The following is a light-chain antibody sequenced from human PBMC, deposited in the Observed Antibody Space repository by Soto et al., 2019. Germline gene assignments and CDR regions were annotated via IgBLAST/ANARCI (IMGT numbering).Light chain of an antibody. Sequence: SYELRQPPSVSVSPGQTASITCSGDKLGDKYACWYQQKPGQSPVLVIYQDTKRPSGVPERFSGSNSGNTATLTISGTQAMDEADYYCQAWDYSTAVFGGGTKLTVL. CDR3: QAWDYSTAV. CDR2: QDT. J-gene: IGLJ2*01. V-gene: IGLV3-1*01. CDR1: KLGDKY.